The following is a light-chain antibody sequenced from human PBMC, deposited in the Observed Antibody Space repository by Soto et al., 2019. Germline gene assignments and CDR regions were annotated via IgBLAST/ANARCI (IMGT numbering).Light chain of an antibody. CDR2: DAS. Sequence: DIQMTQSPSTLSSSVGDRVAITCLASQSVRSWLAWYQQKPGRAPKFLIYDASSLESGVPSRFSGSGSGTEFTLTISNLQPDDFATYYCQQYDNYPLTFGGGTKVDIK. CDR1: QSVRSW. V-gene: IGKV1-5*01. J-gene: IGKJ4*01. CDR3: QQYDNYPLT.